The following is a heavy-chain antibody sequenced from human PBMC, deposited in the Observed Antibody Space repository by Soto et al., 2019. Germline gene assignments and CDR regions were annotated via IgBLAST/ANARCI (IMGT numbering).Heavy chain of an antibody. D-gene: IGHD6-6*01. V-gene: IGHV3-21*01. CDR2: ISSSSIYI. CDR3: ARSTFSSSSPIDS. J-gene: IGHJ4*02. CDR1: GFTFSSYN. Sequence: GGSLRLSCAASGFTFSSYNMYWVRQAPGNGLEWVSSISSSSIYIYYADSVKGRFTVSRDNAKNSLYLQMNSLRAEDTAVYYCARSTFSSSSPIDSWGQGTLVTVS.